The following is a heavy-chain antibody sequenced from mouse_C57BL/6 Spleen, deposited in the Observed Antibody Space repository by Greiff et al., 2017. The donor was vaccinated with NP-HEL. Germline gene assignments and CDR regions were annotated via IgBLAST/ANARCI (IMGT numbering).Heavy chain of an antibody. Sequence: LVESGAELAKPGASVKLSCKASGYTFTSYWMHWVKQRPGQGLEWIGYINPSSGYTKYNQKFKDKATLTADRSSSTAYMQLSSLTYEDSAVYYCARMGSSYGDAMDYWGQGTSVTVSS. CDR3: ARMGSSYGDAMDY. D-gene: IGHD1-1*01. J-gene: IGHJ4*01. CDR1: GYTFTSYW. V-gene: IGHV1-7*01. CDR2: INPSSGYT.